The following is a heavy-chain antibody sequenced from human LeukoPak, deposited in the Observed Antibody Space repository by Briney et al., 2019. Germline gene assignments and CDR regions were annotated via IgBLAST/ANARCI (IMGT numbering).Heavy chain of an antibody. J-gene: IGHJ4*02. CDR2: INHSGST. Sequence: SETLSLTCAVYGGSFSDYYWSWIRQPPGKGLEWIGEINHSGSTNYNPSLKSRVTISVDTSKNQFSLRLSSVTAADTAVYYCVRSRRRIPITMVRGVKVDYFDYWGQGTLVTVSS. D-gene: IGHD3-10*01. CDR3: VRSRRRIPITMVRGVKVDYFDY. V-gene: IGHV4-34*01. CDR1: GGSFSDYY.